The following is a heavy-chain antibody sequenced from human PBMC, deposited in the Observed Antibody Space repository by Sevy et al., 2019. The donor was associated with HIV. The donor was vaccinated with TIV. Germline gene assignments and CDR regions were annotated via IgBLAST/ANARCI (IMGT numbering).Heavy chain of an antibody. CDR3: ARDKREAYFDGSTSSDAFDI. CDR1: GFTFSRSS. CDR2: ISSSSNYI. J-gene: IGHJ3*02. Sequence: GGSLRLSCADSGFTFSRSSMNWVRQAPGKGLEWVSSISSSSNYIYYADSVKGRFTISRDNAKNSLLLLMNSLRAEDTAVYYCARDKREAYFDGSTSSDAFDIWGQGTLVTVSS. V-gene: IGHV3-21*01. D-gene: IGHD3-22*01.